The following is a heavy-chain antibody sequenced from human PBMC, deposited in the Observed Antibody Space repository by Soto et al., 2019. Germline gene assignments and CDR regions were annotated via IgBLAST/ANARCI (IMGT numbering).Heavy chain of an antibody. CDR2: ISTHNGNT. D-gene: IGHD3-3*01. Sequence: ASVKVSCKASVFTSSGISWVRQAPGQRLEWMGWISTHNGNTIYAQKFQGRVIMTMDTSTTTVYMELRILRPDDTAVYLCARELILGLFDAYDLWGQGTMVTVSS. CDR3: ARELILGLFDAYDL. CDR1: VFTSSG. V-gene: IGHV1-18*04. J-gene: IGHJ3*01.